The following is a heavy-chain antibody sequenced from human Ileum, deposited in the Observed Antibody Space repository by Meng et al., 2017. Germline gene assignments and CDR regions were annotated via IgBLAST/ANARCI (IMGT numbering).Heavy chain of an antibody. Sequence: SETLSLTCTVSSGSISGSNWWSWVRQPPGKGLEWIGEISQSGPTYYNPSLKSRVTITGDWSKNQFSLNLNSVTAADTALYYCVRQGMTSYSWAYWGQGTLVTVSS. V-gene: IGHV4-4*02. CDR1: SGSISGSNW. D-gene: IGHD3-9*01. CDR3: VRQGMTSYSWAY. J-gene: IGHJ4*02. CDR2: ISQSGPT.